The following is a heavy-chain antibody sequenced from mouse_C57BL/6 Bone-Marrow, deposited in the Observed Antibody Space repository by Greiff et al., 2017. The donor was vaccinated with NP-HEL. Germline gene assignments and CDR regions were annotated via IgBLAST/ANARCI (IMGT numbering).Heavy chain of an antibody. CDR3: ARSYYSNYVTQYYYAMDY. CDR1: GYTFTSYG. D-gene: IGHD2-5*01. J-gene: IGHJ4*01. CDR2: IYPRSGNT. Sequence: VHLVESGAELARPGASVKLSCKASGYTFTSYGISWVKQRTGQGLEWIGEIYPRSGNTYYNEKFKGKATLTADKSSSTAYMELRSLTSEDSAVYFCARSYYSNYVTQYYYAMDYWGQGTSVTVSS. V-gene: IGHV1-81*01.